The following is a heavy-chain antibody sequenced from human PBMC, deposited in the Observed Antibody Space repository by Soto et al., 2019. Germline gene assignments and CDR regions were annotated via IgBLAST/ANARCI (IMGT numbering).Heavy chain of an antibody. CDR2: ISSSGTTI. D-gene: IGHD2-21*01. Sequence: QVQLVESGGGLVKPGGSLRLSCAASGFTFSDYYMNWIRQAPGKGLEWVSYISSSGTTIYYADSVTGRFTISRDNAKNSLFLQMNSLRAEDTALYYCARGHSIFYGMDVWGQGTTVTVSS. J-gene: IGHJ6*02. CDR3: ARGHSIFYGMDV. CDR1: GFTFSDYY. V-gene: IGHV3-11*01.